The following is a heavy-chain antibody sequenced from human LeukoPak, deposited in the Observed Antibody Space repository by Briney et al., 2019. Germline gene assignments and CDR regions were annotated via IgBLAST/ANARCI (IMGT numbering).Heavy chain of an antibody. Sequence: GGSLRLSCAASGFTFSSYWMSWVRQAPGKGLEWVANIKQDGSEKYYVDSVKGRFTISRDNAKNSLYLQMNSLRAGDTAVYYCARGAIGSSSWYFDYWGQGTLVTVSS. CDR3: ARGAIGSSSWYFDY. D-gene: IGHD6-13*01. CDR1: GFTFSSYW. J-gene: IGHJ4*02. CDR2: IKQDGSEK. V-gene: IGHV3-7*01.